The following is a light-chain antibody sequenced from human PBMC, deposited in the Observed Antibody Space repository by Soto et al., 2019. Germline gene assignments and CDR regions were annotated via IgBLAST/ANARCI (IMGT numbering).Light chain of an antibody. CDR1: QSVPGSH. CDR2: GAS. V-gene: IGKV3-20*01. Sequence: LAFTQCPGTLSLSPGERATLSCRASQSVPGSHLAWYQQKPGQAPRLLLYGASTRATGIPDRFSGSGSGTDFTLTISRVEPEDFAVFYCQHYGSSPLTFGGGTKVDIK. CDR3: QHYGSSPLT. J-gene: IGKJ4*01.